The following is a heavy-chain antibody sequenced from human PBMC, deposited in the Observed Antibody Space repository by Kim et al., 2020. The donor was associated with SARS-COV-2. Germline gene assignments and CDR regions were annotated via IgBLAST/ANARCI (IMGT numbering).Heavy chain of an antibody. V-gene: IGHV3-48*03. CDR3: ARGKVYYYDSSGTDAFDI. D-gene: IGHD3-22*01. Sequence: GGSLRLSCAASGFTFSSYEMNWVRQAPGKGLEWVSYISSSGSTIYYADSVKGRFTISRDNAKNSLYLQMNSLRAEDTAVYYCARGKVYYYDSSGTDAFDIWGQGTMVTVSS. CDR1: GFTFSSYE. CDR2: ISSSGSTI. J-gene: IGHJ3*02.